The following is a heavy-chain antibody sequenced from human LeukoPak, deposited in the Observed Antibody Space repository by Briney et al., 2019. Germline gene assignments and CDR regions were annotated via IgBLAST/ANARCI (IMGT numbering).Heavy chain of an antibody. Sequence: PGGSLRLSCSASGFTFSAYAMHWVRQAPGKGLEYVSSISSNGGSTYYADSVEGRFTISRDNSKNTLYLQMSSLRAEDTAVYYCVKGDRIGGRTYYYGMDVWGQGTTVTVSS. V-gene: IGHV3-64D*06. J-gene: IGHJ6*02. CDR2: ISSNGGST. D-gene: IGHD1-14*01. CDR1: GFTFSAYA. CDR3: VKGDRIGGRTYYYGMDV.